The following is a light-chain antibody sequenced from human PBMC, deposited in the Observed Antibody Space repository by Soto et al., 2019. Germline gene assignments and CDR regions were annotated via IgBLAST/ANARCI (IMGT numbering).Light chain of an antibody. J-gene: IGKJ2*01. CDR3: MQGTHWPMYT. CDR2: KVS. CDR1: RSLVSSGGNTF. Sequence: DVVMTQSPVSLPVTLGQPASISCRSSRSLVSSGGNTFLTWLQQRPGQSPRRLIYKVSKRDSGVPDRFSGSGSGTDFTLKISRVEAEDVGVYYCMQGTHWPMYTFGQGTKLEIK. V-gene: IGKV2-30*01.